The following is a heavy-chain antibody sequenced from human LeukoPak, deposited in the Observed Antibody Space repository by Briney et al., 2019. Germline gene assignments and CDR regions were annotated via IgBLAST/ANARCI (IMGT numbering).Heavy chain of an antibody. CDR3: AKVNPPRGGRSGWYEANDY. V-gene: IGHV3-23*01. CDR2: IAAAGGGG. D-gene: IGHD6-19*01. CDR1: EFTFRSYV. J-gene: IGHJ4*02. Sequence: GGSLRLSCAASEFTFRSYVMSWVRQAPGKGLEWVSAIAAAGGGGYHADSVKGRFSISRDNFKNTLYLQMNSLRAEDTAVYYCAKVNPPRGGRSGWYEANDYWGQGTLVIVSS.